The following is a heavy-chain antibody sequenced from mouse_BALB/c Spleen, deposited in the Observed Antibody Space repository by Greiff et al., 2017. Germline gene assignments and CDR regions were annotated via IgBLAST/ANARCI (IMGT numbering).Heavy chain of an antibody. Sequence: DVQLQESGGGLVQPGGSRKLSCAASGFTFSSFGMHWVRQAPEKGLEWVAYISSGSSTIYYADTVKGRFTISRDNPKNTLFLQMTSLRSEDTAMYYCARYYGSSWDYFDYWGQGTTLTVSS. D-gene: IGHD1-1*01. CDR1: GFTFSSFG. V-gene: IGHV5-17*02. J-gene: IGHJ2*01. CDR2: ISSGSSTI. CDR3: ARYYGSSWDYFDY.